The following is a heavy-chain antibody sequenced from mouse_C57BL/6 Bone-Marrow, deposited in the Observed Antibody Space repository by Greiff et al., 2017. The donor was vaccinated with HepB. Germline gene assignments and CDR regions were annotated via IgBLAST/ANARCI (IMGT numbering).Heavy chain of an antibody. Sequence: EVKLVESGTVLARPGASVKMSCKTSGYTFTSYWMHWVKQRPGQGLEWIGAIYPGNSDTSYNQKFKGKAKLTAVTSASTAYMELSSLTNEDSAVYYCTIYYYGSSYGYYAMDYWGQGTSVTVSS. CDR2: IYPGNSDT. CDR3: TIYYYGSSYGYYAMDY. J-gene: IGHJ4*01. V-gene: IGHV1-5*01. D-gene: IGHD1-1*01. CDR1: GYTFTSYW.